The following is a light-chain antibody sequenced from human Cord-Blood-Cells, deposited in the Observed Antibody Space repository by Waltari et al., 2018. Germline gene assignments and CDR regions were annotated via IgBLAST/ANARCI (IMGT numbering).Light chain of an antibody. CDR3: SSYTSSSTLVV. Sequence: QSALTQPASVSGSPGQSITISCTGTSSDVGGYNYVLWYQQHPGKAPKLMIYEVSNRPSGVSNRFSGSKSGNTASLTISGLQAEDEADYYCSSYTSSSTLVVFGGGTKLTVL. J-gene: IGLJ2*01. CDR1: SSDVGGYNY. V-gene: IGLV2-14*01. CDR2: EVS.